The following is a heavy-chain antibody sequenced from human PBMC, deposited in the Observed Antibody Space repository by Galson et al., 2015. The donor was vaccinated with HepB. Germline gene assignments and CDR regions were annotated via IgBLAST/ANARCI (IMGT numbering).Heavy chain of an antibody. CDR1: GFTFSSYA. D-gene: IGHD3-3*01. CDR3: AKDVKVRGLRFLSPTAFDI. CDR2: ISGSGGST. V-gene: IGHV3-23*01. Sequence: SLRLSCAASGFTFSSYAMSWVRQAPGKGLEWVSAISGSGGSTYYADSVKGRFTISRDNSKNTLYLQMNSLRAEDTAVYYCAKDVKVRGLRFLSPTAFDIWGQGTMVTVSS. J-gene: IGHJ3*02.